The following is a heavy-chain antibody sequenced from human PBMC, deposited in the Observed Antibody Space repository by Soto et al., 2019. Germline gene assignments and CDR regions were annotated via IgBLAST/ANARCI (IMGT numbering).Heavy chain of an antibody. CDR3: ARHGGRWLKNWVDP. CDR1: GGSISSSSYY. V-gene: IGHV4-39*01. J-gene: IGHJ5*02. CDR2: IYYSGST. Sequence: SETLSLTCTVSGGSISSSSYYWGWIRQPPGKGLEWIGSIYYSGSTYYNPSLKSRVTISVDTSKNQFSLKLSSVTAADTAVYYCARHGGRWLKNWVDPWGQGTLVTVSS. D-gene: IGHD6-19*01.